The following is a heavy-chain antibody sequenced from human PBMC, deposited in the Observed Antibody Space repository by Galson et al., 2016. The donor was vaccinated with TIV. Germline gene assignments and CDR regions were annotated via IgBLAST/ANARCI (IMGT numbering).Heavy chain of an antibody. CDR2: MYSSGHT. CDR3: ARASSSGWDNGDDAFDK. J-gene: IGHJ3*02. V-gene: IGHV4-61*02. D-gene: IGHD6-19*01. CDR1: GGSISGGVYF. Sequence: TLSLTCTVSGGSISGGVYFWSWIRQPAGKGLEWIGRMYSSGHTNYNPSLKSRVTMSVDTSRNQFSLKLSSVTAADTAVYYCARASSSGWDNGDDAFDKWGQGTMVTVSS.